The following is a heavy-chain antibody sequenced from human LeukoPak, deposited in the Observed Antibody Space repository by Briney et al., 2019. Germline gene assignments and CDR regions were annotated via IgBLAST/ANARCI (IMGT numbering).Heavy chain of an antibody. CDR3: ARDWAVQLVSPAYGMDV. D-gene: IGHD6-13*01. CDR2: ISAYNGNT. V-gene: IGHV1-18*01. J-gene: IGHJ6*02. CDR1: GYTFTSYG. Sequence: ASVKVSCKASGYTFTSYGISWVRQAPGQGLEWMGWISAYNGNTNYAQKLQGRVTMTTDKSTSTAYMELSSLRSEDTAVYYCARDWAVQLVSPAYGMDVWGQGTTVTVSS.